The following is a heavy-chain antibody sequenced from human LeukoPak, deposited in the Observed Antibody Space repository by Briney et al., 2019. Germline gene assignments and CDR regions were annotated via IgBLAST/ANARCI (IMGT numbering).Heavy chain of an antibody. CDR2: ISSSSSYI. CDR3: ARDAAMSYDFWSEPMGWFDP. CDR1: GFTFSSYA. J-gene: IGHJ5*02. D-gene: IGHD3-3*01. Sequence: PGGSLRLSCAASGFTFSSYAMHWVRQAPGKGLEWVSSISSSSSYIYYADSVKGRFTISRDNAKNMLYVQMNSLRAEDTAVYYCARDAAMSYDFWSEPMGWFDPWGQGTLVIVSS. V-gene: IGHV3-21*06.